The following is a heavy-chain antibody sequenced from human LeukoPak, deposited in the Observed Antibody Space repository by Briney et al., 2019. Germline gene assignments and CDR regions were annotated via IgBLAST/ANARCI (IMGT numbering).Heavy chain of an antibody. J-gene: IGHJ4*02. CDR1: GGSFSGYY. Sequence: SETLSLTCAAYGGSFSGYYWSWIRQPPGKGLEWIGEINHSGSTNYNPSLKSRVTISVDTSKNQFSLKLSSVTAADTAVYYCARGVSPALVRPRVFDYWGQGTLVTVSS. CDR3: ARGVSPALVRPRVFDY. CDR2: INHSGST. V-gene: IGHV4-34*01.